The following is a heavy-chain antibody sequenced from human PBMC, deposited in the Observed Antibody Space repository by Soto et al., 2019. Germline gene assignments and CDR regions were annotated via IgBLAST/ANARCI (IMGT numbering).Heavy chain of an antibody. CDR2: INHSGST. Sequence: SETLSLTCAVYSGSFSTYYWSWIRQPPGKGLEWIGEINHSGSTNYNPSLKSRVTISIDTSNNQFSLKLSSVTAADTAVYYCATANWNYVRWGQGTLVPVSS. J-gene: IGHJ4*02. D-gene: IGHD1-7*01. V-gene: IGHV4-34*01. CDR3: ATANWNYVR. CDR1: SGSFSTYY.